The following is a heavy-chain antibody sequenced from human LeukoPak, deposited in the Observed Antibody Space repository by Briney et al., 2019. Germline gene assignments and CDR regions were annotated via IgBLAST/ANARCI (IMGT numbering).Heavy chain of an antibody. Sequence: SETLSLTCTVTGCFSNIFYWSCIRQPPGKGLEWIAYIHYSGSTNYNPSLRSRVSISEDMSKNQFSLKVRSVTAADTAVYYCARSTADIEVGPAARTYFDNWGQGTLVTVSS. V-gene: IGHV4-59*01. D-gene: IGHD2-2*01. J-gene: IGHJ4*02. CDR2: IHYSGST. CDR3: ARSTADIEVGPAARTYFDN. CDR1: GCFSNIFY.